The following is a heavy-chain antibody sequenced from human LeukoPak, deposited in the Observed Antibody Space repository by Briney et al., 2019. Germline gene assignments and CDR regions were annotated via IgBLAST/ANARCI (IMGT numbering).Heavy chain of an antibody. CDR2: INSDGRYT. D-gene: IGHD6-19*01. J-gene: IGHJ4*02. Sequence: GGSLRLSCAASGFSFSSYWMLWVRQAPGKGLVWVSRINSDGRYTSYADSVKGRFTISRDNAKNTLYLQMNSLGAEDTAVYFCARDPSYSSGNLDYWGQGTLVTVSS. CDR1: GFSFSSYW. V-gene: IGHV3-74*01. CDR3: ARDPSYSSGNLDY.